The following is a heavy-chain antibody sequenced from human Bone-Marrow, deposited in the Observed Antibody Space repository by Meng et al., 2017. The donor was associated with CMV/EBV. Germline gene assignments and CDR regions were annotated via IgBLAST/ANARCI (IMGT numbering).Heavy chain of an antibody. V-gene: IGHV1-46*01. J-gene: IGHJ4*02. CDR3: ARDNTDYAYDY. CDR1: GYTFTGYY. CDR2: INPSGGRT. D-gene: IGHD4-17*01. Sequence: ASVKVSCKASGYTFTGYYMHWVRQAPGQGLEWMGWINPSGGRTNYAQKFQGRITMTSDTSTSAVYMELNRLRSDDAAVYFCARDNTDYAYDYWGQGTLVTVSS.